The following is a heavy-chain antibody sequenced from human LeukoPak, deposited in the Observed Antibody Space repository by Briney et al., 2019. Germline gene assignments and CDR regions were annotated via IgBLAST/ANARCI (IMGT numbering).Heavy chain of an antibody. CDR1: GFTFSSYS. J-gene: IGHJ5*02. D-gene: IGHD2-15*01. CDR2: ISSSSSTI. V-gene: IGHV3-48*04. Sequence: PGGSLRLSCAASGFTFSSYSMNWVRQAPGKGLEWVSYISSSSSTIYYADSVKGRFTISRDNAKNSLYLQMNSLRAEDTAVYYCARIYCSGGSCYRNWFDPWGQGTLVTVSS. CDR3: ARIYCSGGSCYRNWFDP.